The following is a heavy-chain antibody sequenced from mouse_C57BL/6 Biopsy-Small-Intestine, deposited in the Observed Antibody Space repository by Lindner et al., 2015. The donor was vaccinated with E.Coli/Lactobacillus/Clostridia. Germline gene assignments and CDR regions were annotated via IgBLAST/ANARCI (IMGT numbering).Heavy chain of an antibody. D-gene: IGHD1-1*01. J-gene: IGHJ1*03. Sequence: VQLQESGPGLXKPSQTLSLTCSVTGYSITSDYWNWIRKFPGNKLEYMGYISYSGSTYYNPSLKSRISITRDTSKNQYYLQLNSVTTEDTATYYCARYRYYGSSYDWYFDVWGTGTTVTVSS. CDR2: ISYSGST. CDR3: ARYRYYGSSYDWYFDV. V-gene: IGHV3-8*01. CDR1: GYSITSDY.